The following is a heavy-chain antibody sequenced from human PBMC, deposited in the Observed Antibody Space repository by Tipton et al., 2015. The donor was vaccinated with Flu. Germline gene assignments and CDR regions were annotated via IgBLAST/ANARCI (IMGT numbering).Heavy chain of an antibody. D-gene: IGHD2-21*02. V-gene: IGHV4-61*05. Sequence: TLSLTCTVSGASISSSGYWNWIRQPPGKGLEWIGYIHYSGYTNYNPSLRSRVSISAGTSKNQISLKLTSATAADTAVYYCAKMRGLPNIRFAPWGQGSLVTVSS. J-gene: IGHJ5*02. CDR2: IHYSGYT. CDR1: GASISSSGY. CDR3: AKMRGLPNIRFAP.